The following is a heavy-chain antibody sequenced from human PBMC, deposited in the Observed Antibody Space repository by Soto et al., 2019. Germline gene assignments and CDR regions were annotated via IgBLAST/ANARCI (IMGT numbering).Heavy chain of an antibody. Sequence: SVKVACKASGYTFTCYYMHWVRQAPGQGLEWMGWINPNSGGTNYAQKFQGRVKITADESTSTAYMELSSLRSEDTAVYYCATDPLHAQYCGGDCYHTYNWFDPWGQGSLVTVTS. CDR2: INPNSGGT. V-gene: IGHV1-2*02. CDR3: ATDPLHAQYCGGDCYHTYNWFDP. J-gene: IGHJ5*02. CDR1: GYTFTCYY. D-gene: IGHD2-21*02.